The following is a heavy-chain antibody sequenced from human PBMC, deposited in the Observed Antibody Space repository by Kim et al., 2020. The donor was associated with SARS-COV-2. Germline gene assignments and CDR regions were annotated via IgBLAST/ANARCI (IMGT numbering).Heavy chain of an antibody. D-gene: IGHD3-16*01. CDR3: ARDLGGY. J-gene: IGHJ4*02. Sequence: IFGTANYAQKFQGRVTITADESTSTAYMELSSLRSEDTAVYYCARDLGGYWGQGTLVTVSS. V-gene: IGHV1-69*01. CDR2: IFGTA.